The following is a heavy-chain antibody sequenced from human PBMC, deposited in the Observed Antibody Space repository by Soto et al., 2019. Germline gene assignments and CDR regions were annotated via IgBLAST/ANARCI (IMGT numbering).Heavy chain of an antibody. CDR2: INPNSGGT. J-gene: IGHJ3*02. CDR3: VRVFEGANHDAFEI. D-gene: IGHD3-16*01. V-gene: IGHV1-2*04. CDR1: GYTFTGYY. Sequence: ASVKVSCKASGYTFTGYYMHWVRQAPGQGLEWMGWINPNSGGTNYAQKFQGWVTMTRDTSISTAYMELSRLRSDDTAVYYCVRVFEGANHDAFEIWGQGTMVPVSS.